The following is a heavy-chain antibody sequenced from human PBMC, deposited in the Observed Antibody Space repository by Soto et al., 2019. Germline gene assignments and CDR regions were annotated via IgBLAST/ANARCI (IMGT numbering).Heavy chain of an antibody. CDR2: IIPIFGTA. D-gene: IGHD6-6*01. V-gene: IGHV1-69*13. CDR3: AREKGKGSSSRPTNFDY. CDR1: GGTFSSYA. J-gene: IGHJ4*02. Sequence: SVKVSCKASGGTFSSYAISWVRQAPGQGLEWMGGIIPIFGTANYAQKFQGRVTITADESTSTAYMELSSLRSEDTAVYYCAREKGKGSSSRPTNFDYWGQGTLVTVSS.